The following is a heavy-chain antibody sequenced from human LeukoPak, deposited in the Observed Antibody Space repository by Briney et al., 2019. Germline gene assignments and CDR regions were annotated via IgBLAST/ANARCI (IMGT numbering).Heavy chain of an antibody. CDR3: ARVAVAGTEYDY. J-gene: IGHJ4*02. CDR2: ISAYNGNA. CDR1: GYTFTSDY. V-gene: IGHV1-18*04. D-gene: IGHD6-19*01. Sequence: ASVKVSCKASGYTFTSDYMHWVRQTPGQGLECMGWISAYNGNANYAQNLQGRVTMTTDTSKTTGYMALRSLRSDDTAVYYCARVAVAGTEYDYWGQGTLVTVSS.